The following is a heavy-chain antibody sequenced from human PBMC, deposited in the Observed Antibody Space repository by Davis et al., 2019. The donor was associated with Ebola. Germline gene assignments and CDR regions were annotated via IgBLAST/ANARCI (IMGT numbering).Heavy chain of an antibody. J-gene: IGHJ6*02. CDR3: ARGRVSGSYYSSEGYGMDV. V-gene: IGHV3-74*01. Sequence: PGGSLRLSCAASGFTFSSYWMHWVRQAPGKGLVWVSRINSDGSSTSYADSVKGRFTISRDNAKNTLYLQMNSLRAEDTAVYYCARGRVSGSYYSSEGYGMDVWGQGTTVTVSS. CDR1: GFTFSSYW. CDR2: INSDGSST. D-gene: IGHD1-26*01.